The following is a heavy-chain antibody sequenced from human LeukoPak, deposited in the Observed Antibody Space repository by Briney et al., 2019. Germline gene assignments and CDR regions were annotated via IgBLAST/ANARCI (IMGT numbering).Heavy chain of an antibody. D-gene: IGHD6-13*01. Sequence: SETLSLTCTVSGGSISSYYWSWIRQPPGKGLEWVGYTHYSGSTKYNPSLKSRLTISVDSSKNQFSLRLSSVTAADTAVYFCARGAAGTGAADYWGQGTLVTVSS. V-gene: IGHV4-59*01. CDR1: GGSISSYY. J-gene: IGHJ4*02. CDR2: THYSGST. CDR3: ARGAAGTGAADY.